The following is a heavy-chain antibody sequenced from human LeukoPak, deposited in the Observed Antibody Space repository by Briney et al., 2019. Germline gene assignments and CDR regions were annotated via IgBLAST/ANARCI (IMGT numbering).Heavy chain of an antibody. J-gene: IGHJ4*02. Sequence: SETLSLTRTVSGGSISSGGYYWSWLRQPPGKGLEWIGYIYHSGSTYYNPSLNSRFTKSVATSKNQFSRKLSPVTAAATAVYYCTRGGGGSGSYYEYYFDCWGQGTLVTVSS. CDR3: TRGGGGSGSYYEYYFDC. D-gene: IGHD3-10*01. V-gene: IGHV4-30-2*01. CDR1: GGSISSGGYY. CDR2: IYHSGST.